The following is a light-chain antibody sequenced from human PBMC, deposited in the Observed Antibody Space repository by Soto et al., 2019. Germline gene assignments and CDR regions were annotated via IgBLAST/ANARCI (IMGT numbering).Light chain of an antibody. Sequence: DIQMTQSPSTLSGSVGDRATITRRASQTIVGWLAWYQQKRGKAPKLXIYAASTLQSGVPSRFSGSGAGTECTRTITSLQPEDVVTYYCQQLNFFTITFGQGTRLEIK. CDR1: QTIVGW. CDR3: QQLNFFTIT. J-gene: IGKJ5*01. V-gene: IGKV1-5*01. CDR2: AAS.